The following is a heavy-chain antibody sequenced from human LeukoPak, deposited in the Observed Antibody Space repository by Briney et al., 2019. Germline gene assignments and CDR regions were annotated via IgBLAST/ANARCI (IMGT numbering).Heavy chain of an antibody. Sequence: GGSLRLSCAASGFTFSSYWMHWVRQAPGKGLVWVSHINSDGSSTNYADSVKGRFTISRDNAKNTLYLHMDSLRAEDTAVYYCARVGRGREILPDYWGQGTLVTVSS. CDR2: INSDGSST. V-gene: IGHV3-74*01. J-gene: IGHJ4*02. CDR3: ARVGRGREILPDY. D-gene: IGHD1-26*01. CDR1: GFTFSSYW.